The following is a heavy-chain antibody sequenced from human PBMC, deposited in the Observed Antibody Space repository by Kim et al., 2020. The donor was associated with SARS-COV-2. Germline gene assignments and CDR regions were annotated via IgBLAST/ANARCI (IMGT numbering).Heavy chain of an antibody. J-gene: IGHJ6*02. CDR3: ARKGRPVGGTTGGADYYGMDV. V-gene: IGHV4-31*03. CDR2: IYYSGST. CDR1: GGSISSGGYY. Sequence: SETLSLTCTVSGGSISSGGYYWSWIRQHPGKGLEWIGYIYYSGSTYYNPSLKSRVTISVDTSKNQFSLKLSSVTAADTAVYYCARKGRPVGGTTGGADYYGMDVWGQGTTGTVSS. D-gene: IGHD1-1*01.